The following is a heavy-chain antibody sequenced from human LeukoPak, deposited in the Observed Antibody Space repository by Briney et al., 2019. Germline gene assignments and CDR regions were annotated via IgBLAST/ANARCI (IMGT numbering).Heavy chain of an antibody. CDR1: GYTFTSYG. J-gene: IGHJ5*02. Sequence: ASVKVSCKASGYTFTSYGISWVRQAPGQGLEWMGWISAYNGNTGYAQKFQGRVTMTRNTSISTAYMELSSLRSEDTAVYYCARELEAAAGLYNWFDPWGQGTLVTVSS. CDR2: ISAYNGNT. V-gene: IGHV1-8*02. D-gene: IGHD6-13*01. CDR3: ARELEAAAGLYNWFDP.